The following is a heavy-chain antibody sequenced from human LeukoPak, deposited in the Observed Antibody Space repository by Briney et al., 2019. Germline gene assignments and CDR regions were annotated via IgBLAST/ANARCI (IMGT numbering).Heavy chain of an antibody. V-gene: IGHV3-74*01. J-gene: IGHJ3*02. CDR3: ARGGMDHAFDI. D-gene: IGHD3-16*01. CDR2: VDNDGKKT. CDR1: GFTFTDYW. Sequence: GGSLRLSCAASGFTFTDYWMHWVRQVPGKGLVWVPRVDNDGKKTIYADSVQGRFTISRDNAKNSLYLQINGLKAEDTAVYYCARGGMDHAFDIWGEGTMVTVAS.